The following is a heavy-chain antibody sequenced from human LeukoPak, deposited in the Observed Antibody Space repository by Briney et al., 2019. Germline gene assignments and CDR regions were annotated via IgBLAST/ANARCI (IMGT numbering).Heavy chain of an antibody. J-gene: IGHJ4*02. D-gene: IGHD6-6*01. CDR3: ARLSRWMSSSKYFDY. Sequence: SVKVSCKASGGTFISYAISWVRQAPGQGLEWMGGIIPIFGTANYAQKFQGRVTITADESTSTAYMELSSLRSEDTAVYYCARLSRWMSSSKYFDYWGQGTLVTVSS. CDR1: GGTFISYA. CDR2: IIPIFGTA. V-gene: IGHV1-69*13.